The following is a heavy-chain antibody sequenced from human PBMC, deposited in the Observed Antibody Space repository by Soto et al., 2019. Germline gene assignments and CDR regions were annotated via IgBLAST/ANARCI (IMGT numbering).Heavy chain of an antibody. CDR3: ARDLVLYSGSYYYYYYYGMDV. V-gene: IGHV3-74*01. J-gene: IGHJ6*02. CDR1: GFTFSSYW. D-gene: IGHD1-26*01. Sequence: GGSLRLSCAASGFTFSSYWMHWVRQAPGKGLVWVSRINSDGSSTSYEDSVKGRFTISRDNAKNTLYLQMNSLRAEDTAVYYCARDLVLYSGSYYYYYYYGMDVWGQGTTVTVSS. CDR2: INSDGSST.